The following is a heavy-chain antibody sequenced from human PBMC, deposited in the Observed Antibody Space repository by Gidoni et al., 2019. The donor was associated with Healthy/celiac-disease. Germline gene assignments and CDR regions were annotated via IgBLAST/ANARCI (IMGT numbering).Heavy chain of an antibody. CDR2: ISSSSSYI. Sequence: EMQLVESGGGLVKPGGSLSLSCAACGFTFSSYSMNWVRQAPGKGLEWVSSISSSSSYIYYADSVKGRFTISRDNAKNSLYLQMNSLRAEDTAVYYCARDPNDYGGNGLSYWYFDLWGRGTLVTVSS. CDR3: ARDPNDYGGNGLSYWYFDL. J-gene: IGHJ2*01. CDR1: GFTFSSYS. V-gene: IGHV3-21*01. D-gene: IGHD4-17*01.